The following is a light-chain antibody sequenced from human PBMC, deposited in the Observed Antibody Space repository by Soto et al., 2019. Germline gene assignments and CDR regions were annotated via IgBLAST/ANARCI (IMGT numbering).Light chain of an antibody. CDR1: SSDVGGYNY. CDR3: ISYAGSNKL. J-gene: IGLJ2*01. V-gene: IGLV2-8*01. CDR2: EVS. Sequence: QSALTQPPSASGSPGQSVTISCTGTSSDVGGYNYVSWYQQHPGKAPKLMIYEVSKRPSGVPDRFSGSKSGNTASLTVSGLQAEDEAEYYCISYAGSNKLFGGGTKVTVL.